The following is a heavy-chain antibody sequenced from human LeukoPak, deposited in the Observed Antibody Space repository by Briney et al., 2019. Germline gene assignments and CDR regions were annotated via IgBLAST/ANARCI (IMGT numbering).Heavy chain of an antibody. CDR2: IYYTGST. D-gene: IGHD2-21*01. CDR3: ARGVWFHRSEFDY. V-gene: IGHV4-59*12. CDR1: GGSISSYY. Sequence: SETLSLTCTVSGGSISSYYWSWIRQPPGKGLEWIGYIYYTGSTNYNPSLKSRVTISVDTSKNQFSLKLSSVTAADTAVYYCARGVWFHRSEFDYWGQGTLVTVSS. J-gene: IGHJ4*02.